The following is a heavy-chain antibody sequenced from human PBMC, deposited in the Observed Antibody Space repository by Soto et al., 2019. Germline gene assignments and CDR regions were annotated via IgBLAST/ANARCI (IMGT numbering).Heavy chain of an antibody. D-gene: IGHD6-25*01. Sequence: GGSLRLSCAASGFTFSSYSMNWVRQAPGKGLEWVSYIGSSSSTIYYADSVKGRFTISRDNAKNSVYLQMNSLRDEDTAIYYCAGGPNYYYYYGMDVWGQGTTVTVSS. CDR2: IGSSSSTI. CDR3: AGGPNYYYYYGMDV. J-gene: IGHJ6*02. CDR1: GFTFSSYS. V-gene: IGHV3-48*02.